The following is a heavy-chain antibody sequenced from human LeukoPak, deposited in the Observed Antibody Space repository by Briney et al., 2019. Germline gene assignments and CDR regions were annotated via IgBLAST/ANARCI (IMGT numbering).Heavy chain of an antibody. CDR1: GYTFTGYY. V-gene: IGHV1-2*02. CDR3: ARGGYSYGHGGEYFQH. D-gene: IGHD5-18*01. J-gene: IGHJ1*01. Sequence: ASVKVSCKASGYTFTGYYMHWVRQAPGQGLEWMGWINPNSGGTNYAQKFQGRVTMTRDTSISTAYMELSRLRSDDTAVYYCARGGYSYGHGGEYFQHWGQGTLVTVSS. CDR2: INPNSGGT.